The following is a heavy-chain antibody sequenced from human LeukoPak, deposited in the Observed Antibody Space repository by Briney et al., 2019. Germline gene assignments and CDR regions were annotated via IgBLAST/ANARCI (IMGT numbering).Heavy chain of an antibody. CDR3: AGAPFGELLYYFDY. Sequence: PGRSLRLSCAASGFTFSSYAMHWVRQAPGKGLEWVAVISYDGSNKYYADSVKGRFTISRDNSKNTLYLQMNSLRAEDTAVYYCAGAPFGELLYYFDYWGQGTLVTVSS. CDR2: ISYDGSNK. D-gene: IGHD1-26*01. V-gene: IGHV3-30-3*01. CDR1: GFTFSSYA. J-gene: IGHJ4*02.